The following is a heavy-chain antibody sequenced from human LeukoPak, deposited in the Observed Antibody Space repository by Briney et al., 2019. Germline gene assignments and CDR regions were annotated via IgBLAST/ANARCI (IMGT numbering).Heavy chain of an antibody. J-gene: IGHJ4*02. D-gene: IGHD5-12*01. CDR3: ARTAESMTGYSGCDYHGAFDY. CDR2: INHSEST. CDR1: GGSFSGYY. Sequence: SETLSLTCAVYGGSFSGYYWRWLRQPPGKGLEWIGEINHSESTNYNPSLKSRVTISVDTSKNQFSLKLSSVTAADTAVYYCARTAESMTGYSGCDYHGAFDYWGQGTLVTVSS. V-gene: IGHV4-34*01.